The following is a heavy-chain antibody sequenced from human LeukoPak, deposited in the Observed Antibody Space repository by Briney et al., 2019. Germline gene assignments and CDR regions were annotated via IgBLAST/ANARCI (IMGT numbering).Heavy chain of an antibody. D-gene: IGHD5-24*01. V-gene: IGHV3-74*01. CDR1: RFSFSTYW. J-gene: IGHJ4*02. CDR3: VRGRYYFDH. CDR2: INSDGSST. Sequence: PGGSLRLSCAASRFSFSTYWMHWVRQAPGMGLVWVSRINSDGSSTSYADSVKGRFTISRDNAKNTLYLQMNNLRAEDTAVYYCVRGRYYFDHWGQGTVVTVSS.